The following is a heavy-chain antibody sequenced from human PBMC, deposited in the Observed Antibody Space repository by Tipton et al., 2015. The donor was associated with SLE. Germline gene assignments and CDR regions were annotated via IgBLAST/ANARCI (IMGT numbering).Heavy chain of an antibody. CDR1: GGSISSYY. D-gene: IGHD1-14*01. V-gene: IGHV4-4*07. J-gene: IGHJ3*02. CDR2: IYTSGST. CDR3: VRGGNQPLYAFDI. Sequence: TLSLTCTVSGGSISSYYWSWIRQPAGKGLEWIGRIYTSGSTNYNPSLKSRVITSVDTSKNQFSLKLSSVTAADTAVYYCVRGGNQPLYAFDIWGQGTMVTVSS.